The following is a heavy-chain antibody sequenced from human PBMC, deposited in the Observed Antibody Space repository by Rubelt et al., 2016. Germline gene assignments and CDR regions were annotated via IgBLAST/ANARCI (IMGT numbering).Heavy chain of an antibody. Sequence: QLQLQESGPGLVKPSETLSLTCTVSGGSISSSSYYWGWIRQPPGKGLEWIGSIYYSGSTYYNPFLKGRVTISVDTSKNQFSLKLSSVTAADTAVYYCARRGLTYYFDYWGQGTLVTVSS. CDR2: IYYSGST. V-gene: IGHV4-39*01. CDR1: GGSISSSSYY. J-gene: IGHJ4*02. CDR3: ARRGLTYYFDY. D-gene: IGHD3/OR15-3a*01.